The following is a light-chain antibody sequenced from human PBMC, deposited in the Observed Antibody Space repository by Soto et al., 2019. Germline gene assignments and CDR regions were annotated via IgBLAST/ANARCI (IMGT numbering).Light chain of an antibody. Sequence: EIVMTQSPATLSVSPGERATLSCRASQTVSNNLAWYQQKPGQAPRLLIYGASTRATGIPARFSGSGSGTEFTLNISGLQSEDFAVYYCQQYSNWPPWTFGPGTKVEIK. J-gene: IGKJ1*01. CDR2: GAS. CDR1: QTVSNN. CDR3: QQYSNWPPWT. V-gene: IGKV3-15*01.